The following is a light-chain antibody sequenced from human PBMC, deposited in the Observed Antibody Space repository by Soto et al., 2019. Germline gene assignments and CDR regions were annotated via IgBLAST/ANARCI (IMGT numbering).Light chain of an antibody. J-gene: IGKJ4*01. V-gene: IGKV1-39*01. CDR3: QQSYITPLT. CDR2: AAS. Sequence: EIQMTQSPSSLSASVGDRVTITCRASQSISTYLNWYQQKPGKAPNLLIYAASTLQSGVPSRFSGSGSGADFTLSISSLQPEDFATYYCQQSYITPLTFGGGTKVEIK. CDR1: QSISTY.